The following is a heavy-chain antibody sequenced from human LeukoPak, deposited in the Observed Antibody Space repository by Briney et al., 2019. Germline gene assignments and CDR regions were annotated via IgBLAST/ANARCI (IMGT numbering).Heavy chain of an antibody. J-gene: IGHJ4*02. Sequence: GGSLRLSCAASGFTFSSYVVSWVRQAPGKGLEWVSTISGSGSGSAGNTYYADSVNGRFTISRDNSKNTLYLQMNSLRAEDTAIYYCNYDFWSGYNRLDYWGQGTLVTVSS. V-gene: IGHV3-23*01. CDR3: NYDFWSGYNRLDY. CDR2: ISGSGSGSAGNT. D-gene: IGHD3-3*01. CDR1: GFTFSSYV.